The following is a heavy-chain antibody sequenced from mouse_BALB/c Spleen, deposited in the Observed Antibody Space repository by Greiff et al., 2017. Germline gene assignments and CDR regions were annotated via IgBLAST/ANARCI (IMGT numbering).Heavy chain of an antibody. V-gene: IGHV3-6*02. CDR3: ARAHTFGDAMDY. CDR2: ISYDGSN. J-gene: IGHJ4*01. Sequence: DVKLQESGPGLVKPSQSLSLTCSVTGYSITSGYYWNWIRQFPGNKLEWMGYISYDGSNNYNPSLKNRISITRDTSKNQFFLKLNSVTTEDTATYYGARAHTFGDAMDYWGQGTSVTVSS. D-gene: IGHD5-1-1*01. CDR1: GYSITSGYY.